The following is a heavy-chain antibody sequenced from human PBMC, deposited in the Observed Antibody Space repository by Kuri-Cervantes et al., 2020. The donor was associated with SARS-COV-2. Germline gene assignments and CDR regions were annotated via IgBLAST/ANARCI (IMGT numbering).Heavy chain of an antibody. Sequence: GGSLRLSCAASGFTFSSYSMNWVRQAPGKGLGWVSSISSSSSYIYYADSVKGRFTISRDNAKNSLSLQMNSLRAEDTAVYYCARAVVVTAMPFGYWGQGTLVTVSS. J-gene: IGHJ4*02. D-gene: IGHD2-21*02. CDR1: GFTFSSYS. CDR2: ISSSSSYI. CDR3: ARAVVVTAMPFGY. V-gene: IGHV3-21*01.